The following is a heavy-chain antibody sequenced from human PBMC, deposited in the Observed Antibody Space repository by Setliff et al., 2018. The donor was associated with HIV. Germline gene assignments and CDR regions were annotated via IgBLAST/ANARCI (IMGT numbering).Heavy chain of an antibody. J-gene: IGHJ4*02. CDR1: GYTFSTNA. D-gene: IGHD3-10*01. V-gene: IGHV1-3*01. CDR2: INAGDDNT. CDR3: AKGANYDYGSGSLDY. Sequence: ASVKVSCKAFGYTFSTNAIHWVRQAPGQRLEWMGYINAGDDNTRYSEKFRGRVTITRDTSANTAYMELSSLRSEDTAVYYCAKGANYDYGSGSLDYWGQGTLVTVPS.